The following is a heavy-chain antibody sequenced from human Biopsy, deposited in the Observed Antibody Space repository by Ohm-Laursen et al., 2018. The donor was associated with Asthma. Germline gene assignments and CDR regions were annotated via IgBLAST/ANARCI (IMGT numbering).Heavy chain of an antibody. CDR2: ISYDGNNK. J-gene: IGHJ4*02. Sequence: SLRLSCTASRFTYAMHWVRQAPGKGLEWVTVISYDGNNKYYADSVKGRFTISRDNSKNTLSLQMNSLTAEDTAVYYCAREGVAGTHIEDWGQGTLVTVSS. V-gene: IGHV3-30-3*01. CDR3: AREGVAGTHIED. CDR1: RFTYA. D-gene: IGHD6-19*01.